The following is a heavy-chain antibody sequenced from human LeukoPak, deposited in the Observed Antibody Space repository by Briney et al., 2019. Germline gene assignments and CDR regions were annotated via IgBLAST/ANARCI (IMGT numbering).Heavy chain of an antibody. D-gene: IGHD3-10*01. CDR2: ISWNSGSM. J-gene: IGHJ1*01. V-gene: IGHV3-9*01. CDR1: GFTFEEYG. CDR3: TKSSGSIVATGTQCFQH. Sequence: SLRLSCAASGFTFEEYGMHWVRHAPGKGREWVSGISWNSGSMSYADSVKGRFTISRDNAKKSLNLRMNSLRPEDTALYYCTKSSGSIVATGTQCFQHWGQGTLVTVSS.